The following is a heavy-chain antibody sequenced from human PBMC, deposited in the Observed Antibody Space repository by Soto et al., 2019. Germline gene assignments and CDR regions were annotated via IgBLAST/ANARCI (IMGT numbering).Heavy chain of an antibody. Sequence: QVQLVQSGADVKKPGASVTVSCKASGYTFTGFYIHWVRQAPGQGLEWLGWINPNSGDTYYAQKFQDWVTMTRDTSIATAYMGLSRLRSDDTAVYYCGRAIAKLRDFDYWGQGTLVTVSS. V-gene: IGHV1-2*04. CDR1: GYTFTGFY. D-gene: IGHD6-13*01. J-gene: IGHJ4*02. CDR3: GRAIAKLRDFDY. CDR2: INPNSGDT.